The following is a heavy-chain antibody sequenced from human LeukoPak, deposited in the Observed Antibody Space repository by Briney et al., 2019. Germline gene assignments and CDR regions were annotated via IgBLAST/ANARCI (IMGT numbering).Heavy chain of an antibody. CDR3: ARAYIAVAVFDY. Sequence: ASVKASCKASGYTFTGHYIHWVRQAPGQGLEWMGWINPNSGGTSCAQKFQGRDTMTRDTSISTAYMELSRLRSDDTAVYYCARAYIAVAVFDYWGQGTLVTVSS. J-gene: IGHJ4*02. CDR2: INPNSGGT. CDR1: GYTFTGHY. V-gene: IGHV1-2*02. D-gene: IGHD6-19*01.